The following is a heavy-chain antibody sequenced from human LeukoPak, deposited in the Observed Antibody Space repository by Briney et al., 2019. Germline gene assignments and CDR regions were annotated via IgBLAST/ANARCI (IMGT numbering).Heavy chain of an antibody. CDR2: IYHSGST. D-gene: IGHD1-14*01. J-gene: IGHJ4*02. CDR1: GGSFSGYY. V-gene: IGHV4-34*01. CDR3: ARGLPTGGEDY. Sequence: PSETLSLTCAVYGGSFSGYYWSWIRQPPGKGLEWIGYIYHSGSTYYNPSLKSRVTISVDRSKNQFSLKLSSVTAADTAVYYCARGLPTGGEDYWGQGTLVTVSS.